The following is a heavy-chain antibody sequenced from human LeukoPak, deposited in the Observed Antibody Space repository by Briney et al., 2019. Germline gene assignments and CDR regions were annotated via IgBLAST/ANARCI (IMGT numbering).Heavy chain of an antibody. CDR3: AKDQRGYYGSGSYPVG. CDR2: ISYDGSNK. V-gene: IGHV3-30*18. D-gene: IGHD3-10*01. J-gene: IGHJ4*02. Sequence: PGGSLRLSCAASGFTFSSYGMHWVRQAPGKGLEGVAVISYDGSNKYYADSVKGRFTISRDNSKNTLYLQMNSLRAEDTAVYYCAKDQRGYYGSGSYPVGWGQGTLVTVSS. CDR1: GFTFSSYG.